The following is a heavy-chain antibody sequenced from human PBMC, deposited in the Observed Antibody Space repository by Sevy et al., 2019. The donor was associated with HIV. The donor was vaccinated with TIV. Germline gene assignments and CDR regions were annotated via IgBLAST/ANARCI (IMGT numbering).Heavy chain of an antibody. CDR3: ARDSGYDRSGYLPGA. J-gene: IGHJ5*02. V-gene: IGHV3-30*04. CDR2: ISYDGSSE. CDR1: GFTFSSYA. Sequence: GGSLRLSCAASGFTFSSYARHWVRQAPGKGPEWVAIISYDGSSEYYADSVKGRFTISRDTSKDTLYLQMNSLRSEDTAVYYCARDSGYDRSGYLPGAWGQGTLVTVSS. D-gene: IGHD3-22*01.